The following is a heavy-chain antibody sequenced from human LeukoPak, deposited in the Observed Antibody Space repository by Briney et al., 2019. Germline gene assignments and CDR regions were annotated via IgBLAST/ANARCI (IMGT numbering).Heavy chain of an antibody. Sequence: GGSLRLSCAASGFTFSNYIMHWVRQAPGKGLDWVAVIIENGSNQYYADSVKGRFTISRDNSKNTLFLQMNSLRSDDTAIYFCARVQGGGYRTADYWGQGTLVTVSS. CDR1: GFTFSNYI. CDR2: IIENGSNQ. CDR3: ARVQGGGYRTADY. J-gene: IGHJ4*02. D-gene: IGHD3-10*01. V-gene: IGHV3-30*04.